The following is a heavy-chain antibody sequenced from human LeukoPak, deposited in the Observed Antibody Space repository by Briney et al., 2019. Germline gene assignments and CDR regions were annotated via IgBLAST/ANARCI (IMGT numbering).Heavy chain of an antibody. CDR3: ARDQEYFRIAVAAPCY. D-gene: IGHD6-19*01. CDR1: GFTVSSNY. Sequence: PGGSLRLSCAASGFTVSSNYMSWVRQAPGKGLEWVSVIYSGGSTYYADSVKGRFTISRDNSKNTLYLQMNSLRAEDTAVYYCARDQEYFRIAVAAPCYWGQGTLVTVSS. J-gene: IGHJ4*02. V-gene: IGHV3-53*05. CDR2: IYSGGST.